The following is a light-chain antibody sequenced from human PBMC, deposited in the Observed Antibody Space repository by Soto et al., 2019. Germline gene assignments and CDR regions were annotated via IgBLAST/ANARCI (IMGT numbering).Light chain of an antibody. J-gene: IGKJ1*01. CDR1: QGIRTD. Sequence: DIQMTQSPSSLSASVGDRVTITCRASQGIRTDLGWYQQKPGKAPKRLIYAASSLQSGVPSRFSRSRSGTEFTLTISSLQPEDFATYYCLQHNSYPWTFGQGTKVEIK. CDR2: AAS. V-gene: IGKV1-17*01. CDR3: LQHNSYPWT.